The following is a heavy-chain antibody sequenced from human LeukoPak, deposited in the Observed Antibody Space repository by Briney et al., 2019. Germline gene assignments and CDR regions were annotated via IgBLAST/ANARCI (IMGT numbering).Heavy chain of an antibody. CDR1: GYNFISYA. CDR2: IHTDNGDT. J-gene: IGHJ5*02. V-gene: IGHV1-3*04. CDR3: ARDRAVGLAPFDP. D-gene: IGHD2-15*01. Sequence: GASVKVSCKASGYNFISYAMHWVRQAPGQSLEWMGWIHTDNGDTKYSHYFLGRVTITRDTSANTAYMEPSSLRSEDTAVYYCARDRAVGLAPFDPWGQGTLVTVSS.